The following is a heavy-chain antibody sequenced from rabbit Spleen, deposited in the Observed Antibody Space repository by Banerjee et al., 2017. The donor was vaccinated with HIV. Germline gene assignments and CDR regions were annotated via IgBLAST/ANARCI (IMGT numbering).Heavy chain of an antibody. V-gene: IGHV1S45*01. Sequence: QEQLVESGGGLVKPEGSLTLTCKASGVSLNDKDVMCWVRQAPGKGLEWIACINIVTGKSVYASWAKGRFTMSRTSSTTVTLQMTSLTAADTATYFCARETSSGWGVVSYYFNLWGQGTLVTVS. CDR3: ARETSSGWGVVSYYFNL. CDR1: GVSLNDKDV. D-gene: IGHD4-1*01. CDR2: INIVTGKS. J-gene: IGHJ4*01.